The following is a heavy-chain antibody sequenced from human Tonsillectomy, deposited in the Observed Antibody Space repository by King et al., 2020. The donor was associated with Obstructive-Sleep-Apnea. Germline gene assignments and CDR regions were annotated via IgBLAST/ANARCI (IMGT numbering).Heavy chain of an antibody. J-gene: IGHJ6*02. V-gene: IGHV4-34*01. Sequence: VQLQQWGAGLLNPSETLSLTCAVYGGSFSGYYWNWIRQPPGKGLEWIGEINHSGSTNYNPSLKSRVTASVDTSKKQFSLKVSSVTAADTAVYYCARDATGMDVWGQGTTVTVSS. CDR1: GGSFSGYY. CDR3: ARDATGMDV. CDR2: INHSGST.